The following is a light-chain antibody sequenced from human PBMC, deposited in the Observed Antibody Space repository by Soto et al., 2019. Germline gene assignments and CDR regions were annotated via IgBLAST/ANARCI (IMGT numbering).Light chain of an antibody. V-gene: IGLV2-8*01. CDR3: SSYAGRSNV. CDR1: SSDVGGYNY. J-gene: IGLJ1*01. Sequence: QSALTQPPSASGSPGQSVAISCTGTSSDVGGYNYVSWYQQHPGKAPKLMLYEVNKRPSGVPDRFSGSKSGNTASLTVSGLQAEDEADYYCSSYAGRSNVFGTGIKVTVL. CDR2: EVN.